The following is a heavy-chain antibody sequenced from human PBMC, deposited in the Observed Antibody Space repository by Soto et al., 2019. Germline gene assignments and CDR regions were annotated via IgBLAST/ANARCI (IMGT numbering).Heavy chain of an antibody. CDR2: IWYDGSNK. Sequence: GGSLRLSCAASGFTFSSYGMHWVRQAPGKGLEWVAVIWYDGSNKYYADSVKGRFTISRDNSKNTLYLQMNSLRAEDTAVYYCARDEAGWYYYDSSGYYYEYGYYYYGMDVWGQGTTVTVSS. V-gene: IGHV3-33*01. CDR3: ARDEAGWYYYDSSGYYYEYGYYYYGMDV. J-gene: IGHJ6*02. D-gene: IGHD3-22*01. CDR1: GFTFSSYG.